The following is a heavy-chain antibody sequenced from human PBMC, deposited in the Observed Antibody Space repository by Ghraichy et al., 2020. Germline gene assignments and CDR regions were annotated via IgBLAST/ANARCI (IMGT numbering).Heavy chain of an antibody. V-gene: IGHV3-23*01. CDR1: GFTFSSYA. CDR3: ARTPLWNDYYAFDY. J-gene: IGHJ4*02. CDR2: ISGSGGST. D-gene: IGHD3-3*01. Sequence: GGSLRLSCATSGFTFSSYAMSWVRQAPGKGLEWVSAISGSGGSTYYADSVKGRFTISRDNSKNTLSLQMNSLRAEDTAVYYCARTPLWNDYYAFDYWGQGTLVTVSS.